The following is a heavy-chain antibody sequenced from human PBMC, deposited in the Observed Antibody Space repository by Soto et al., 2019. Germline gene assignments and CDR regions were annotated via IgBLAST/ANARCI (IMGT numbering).Heavy chain of an antibody. D-gene: IGHD2-21*01. V-gene: IGHV1-46*01. Sequence: EASVKVSCKASGYTFTNFFLHWVRLAPGQGLEWMGMITPSGGSTSYAQKFQGRVTITRDTSTSTVYMELSSLRSEDTAVYYCARGPIAVYYFDHWGLGTLVTVSS. J-gene: IGHJ4*02. CDR1: GYTFTNFF. CDR3: ARGPIAVYYFDH. CDR2: ITPSGGST.